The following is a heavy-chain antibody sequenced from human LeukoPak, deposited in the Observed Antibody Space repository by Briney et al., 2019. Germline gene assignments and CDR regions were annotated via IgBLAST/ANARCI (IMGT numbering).Heavy chain of an antibody. CDR2: IYYSGTT. Sequence: SETLSLTCTVSGGSISSYYLSWIRQPPGKGLECIGYIYYSGTTNYNPSLKSRVTISVDTSKNQFSLKLRSVTAADTAVYYCARGGDYLFDYWGQGTLVTVSS. CDR1: GGSISSYY. V-gene: IGHV4-59*01. J-gene: IGHJ4*02. D-gene: IGHD4-17*01. CDR3: ARGGDYLFDY.